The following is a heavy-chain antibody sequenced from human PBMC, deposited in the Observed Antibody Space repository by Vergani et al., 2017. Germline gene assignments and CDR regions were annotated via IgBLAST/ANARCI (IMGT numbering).Heavy chain of an antibody. CDR2: ISGSGHTK. V-gene: IGHV3-11*04. CDR3: ARGRSTSYYYYMDV. J-gene: IGHJ6*03. D-gene: IGHD5/OR15-5a*01. Sequence: QVQLVESGGGLVKPGGSLRLSCAASGFTFSDYYMTWIRQAPGKGLEWISYISGSGHTKYYADSVKGRFAISRDNAKNSLYLQMNSLRAEDTAVYYCARGRSTSYYYYMDVWGKGTTVTVSS. CDR1: GFTFSDYY.